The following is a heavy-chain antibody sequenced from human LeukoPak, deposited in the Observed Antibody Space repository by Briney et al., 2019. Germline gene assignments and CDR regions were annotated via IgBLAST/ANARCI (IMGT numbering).Heavy chain of an antibody. D-gene: IGHD3-10*01. CDR1: GGTFSSYA. Sequence: GASVKVSCKASGGTFSSYAISWVRQAPGQGLEWMGRIIPILGIANYAQKFQGRVTITADKSTSTVYMELSSLRSEDTAVYYCARHGGSGLDWFDPWGQGTLVTVSS. J-gene: IGHJ5*02. CDR3: ARHGGSGLDWFDP. CDR2: IIPILGIA. V-gene: IGHV1-69*04.